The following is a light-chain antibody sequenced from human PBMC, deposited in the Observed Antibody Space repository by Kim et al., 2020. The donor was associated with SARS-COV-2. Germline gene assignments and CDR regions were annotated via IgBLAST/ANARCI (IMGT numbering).Light chain of an antibody. V-gene: IGLV3-19*01. J-gene: IGLJ2*01. CDR3: SSRDTSNSHVV. Sequence: GQTVKITGQGDSLKTSYATWYQQKPGQAPVLVLYGKDNRPSGIPDRFSGSSSSNSGSLTITGAQAEDEADYYCSSRDTSNSHVVFGGGTQLTVL. CDR2: GKD. CDR1: SLKTSY.